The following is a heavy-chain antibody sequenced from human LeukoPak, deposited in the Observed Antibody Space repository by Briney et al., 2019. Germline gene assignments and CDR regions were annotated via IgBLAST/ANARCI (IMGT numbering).Heavy chain of an antibody. J-gene: IGHJ4*02. D-gene: IGHD6-19*01. Sequence: GRSLRLSCAASGFTFSSYGMHWVRQAPGKGLEWVAVIWYDGSNKYYADSVKGRFTISRDNSKNTLYLQMNSLRAEDTAVYYCAKTGPQWLVPFFDYWGQGTLVTVSS. CDR2: IWYDGSNK. CDR1: GFTFSSYG. V-gene: IGHV3-33*06. CDR3: AKTGPQWLVPFFDY.